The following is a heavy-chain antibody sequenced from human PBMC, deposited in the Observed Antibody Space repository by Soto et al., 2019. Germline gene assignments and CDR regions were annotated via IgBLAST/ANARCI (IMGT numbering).Heavy chain of an antibody. V-gene: IGHV3-23*04. CDR2: IRGSGGST. CDR1: GFTFSSYA. CDR3: AKEGYLGFDY. D-gene: IGHD7-27*01. J-gene: IGHJ4*02. Sequence: EVQLVESGGDLVQPGGSLRISCAASGFTFSSYAMSWVRQAPGKGLEWVSAIRGSGGSTDYADSVKGRFTISRDNSKNTLFVQMNSLRGEDTAVYYCAKEGYLGFDYWGQGTLVTVSS.